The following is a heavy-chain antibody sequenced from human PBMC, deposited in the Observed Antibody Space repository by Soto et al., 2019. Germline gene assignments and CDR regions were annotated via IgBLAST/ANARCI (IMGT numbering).Heavy chain of an antibody. J-gene: IGHJ3*02. CDR2: IYYSGST. D-gene: IGHD3-3*01. Sequence: SETLSLTCTVSGGSISSSSYYWGWIRQPPGKGLEWIGSIYYSGSTFHNPSLKSRVTISVDTSKNQFSLKLSSVSAADTAVFYCASTDYDFRNGHDAFEIWGQGTMVTVS. CDR1: GGSISSSSYY. V-gene: IGHV4-39*01. CDR3: ASTDYDFRNGHDAFEI.